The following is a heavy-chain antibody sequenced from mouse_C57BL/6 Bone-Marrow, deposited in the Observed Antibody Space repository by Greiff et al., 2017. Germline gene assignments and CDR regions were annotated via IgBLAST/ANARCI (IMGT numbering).Heavy chain of an antibody. CDR1: GFTFSSYA. J-gene: IGHJ1*01. D-gene: IGHD2-4*01. CDR2: ISSGGST. V-gene: IGHV5-6-5*01. CDR3: ARTDYDVYWYFDV. Sequence: EVQRVESGGGLVKPGGSLKLSCAASGFTFSSYAMSWVRQTPEKRLEWVASISSGGSTYYPDSVKGRFTISRGNARNILYLQMSSLRSEDTAMYYCARTDYDVYWYFDVWGAGTTVTVSS.